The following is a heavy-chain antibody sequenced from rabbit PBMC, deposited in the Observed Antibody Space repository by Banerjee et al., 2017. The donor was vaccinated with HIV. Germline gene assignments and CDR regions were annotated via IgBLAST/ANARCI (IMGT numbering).Heavy chain of an antibody. J-gene: IGHJ4*01. CDR2: VYTGSSGNT. D-gene: IGHD6-1*01. CDR3: ARNNVGAPGYGHAIAL. CDR1: GFSLSASDF. V-gene: IGHV1S45*01. Sequence: QEQVVESGGGLVQPEGSLTLICTASGFSLSASDFIYWVRQAPGKGLEWIACVYTGSSGNTYYASWAKGRFAISKTSSTTVTLQMTDLAAADTATYFCARNNVGAPGYGHAIALWGPGTLVTVS.